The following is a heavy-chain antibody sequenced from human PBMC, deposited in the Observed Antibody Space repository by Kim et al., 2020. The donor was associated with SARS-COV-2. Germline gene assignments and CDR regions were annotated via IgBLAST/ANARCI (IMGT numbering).Heavy chain of an antibody. CDR3: ATRTYSSSLFDY. Sequence: IYAQKFQGRVTMTEDTSTDTAYMELSSLRSEDTAVYYCATRTYSSSLFDYWGQGTLVTVSS. J-gene: IGHJ4*02. D-gene: IGHD6-13*01. V-gene: IGHV1-24*01.